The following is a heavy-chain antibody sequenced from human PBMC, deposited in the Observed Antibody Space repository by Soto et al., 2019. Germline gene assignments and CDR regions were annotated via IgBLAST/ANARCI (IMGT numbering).Heavy chain of an antibody. CDR3: AREPLVVVRKGYGMDV. CDR1: GGSIRSYY. CDR2: IYASGST. Sequence: ETLSLTCTVSGGSIRSYYWSWIRQAAGKGLEWIGRIYASGSTNYNPSLKSRVTMSVDASNNQFSLKLSSVTAADTAVYYCAREPLVVVRKGYGMDVWGQGTTVTVSS. V-gene: IGHV4-4*07. D-gene: IGHD3-22*01. J-gene: IGHJ6*02.